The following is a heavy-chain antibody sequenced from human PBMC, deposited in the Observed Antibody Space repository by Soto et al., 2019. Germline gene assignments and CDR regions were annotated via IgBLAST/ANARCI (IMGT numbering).Heavy chain of an antibody. CDR3: AFQRVYYYGSGSYLGGGAFDI. V-gene: IGHV4-39*01. CDR1: GGSISSSSYY. J-gene: IGHJ3*02. D-gene: IGHD3-10*01. Sequence: SETLSLTCTVSGGSISSSSYYWCWILHPKGYGLERIGSICYSGSTYYNPSLKSRVTISVDTSKNQFSLKLSSVTAADTAVYYCAFQRVYYYGSGSYLGGGAFDIWGQGTMVTVS. CDR2: ICYSGST.